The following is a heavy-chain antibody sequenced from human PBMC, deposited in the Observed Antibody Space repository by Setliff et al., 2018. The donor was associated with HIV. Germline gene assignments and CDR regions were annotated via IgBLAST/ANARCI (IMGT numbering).Heavy chain of an antibody. V-gene: IGHV1-18*01. CDR3: AREGIERYQYYNFWSGYYTPDY. J-gene: IGHJ4*02. CDR1: GYTFTSYG. D-gene: IGHD3-3*01. CDR2: ISAYNGNT. Sequence: ASVKVSCKASGYTFTSYGISWVRQAPGQGLEWMGWISAYNGNTNYAQKLQGRVAMTIDTSTSTAYMELRSLRSDDTAVYYCAREGIERYQYYNFWSGYYTPDYWGQGTLVTVSS.